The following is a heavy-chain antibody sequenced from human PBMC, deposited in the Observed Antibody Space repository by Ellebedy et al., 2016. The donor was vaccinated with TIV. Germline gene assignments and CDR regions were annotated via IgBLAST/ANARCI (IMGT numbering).Heavy chain of an antibody. CDR3: ARDRAVRGVNVAAY. V-gene: IGHV1-69*13. CDR1: GGTFSSYA. D-gene: IGHD3-10*01. CDR2: IIPIFGTA. Sequence: SVKVSXXASGGTFSSYAIIWVRQAPGQGLEWMGGIIPIFGTANYAQKFQGRVTITADESTSTAYMELSSLRSEDTVVYYCARDRAVRGVNVAAYWGQGTLVTVSS. J-gene: IGHJ4*02.